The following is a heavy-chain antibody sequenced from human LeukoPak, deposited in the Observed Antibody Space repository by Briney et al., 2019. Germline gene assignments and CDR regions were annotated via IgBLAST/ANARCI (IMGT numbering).Heavy chain of an antibody. CDR2: ISSSSRDI. CDR3: ARVSSEVVIFPKLHYYYYMDV. D-gene: IGHD3-22*01. V-gene: IGHV3-21*01. CDR1: GFTFSSFT. J-gene: IGHJ6*03. Sequence: PGGSLRLSCAASGFTFSSFTMNWVRQAPGKGLEWVAAISSSSRDIFYADSVKGRFSISRDNTQNSLSLQMNSLRVGDTAVYYCARVSSEVVIFPKLHYYYYMDVWGKGTTVTVSS.